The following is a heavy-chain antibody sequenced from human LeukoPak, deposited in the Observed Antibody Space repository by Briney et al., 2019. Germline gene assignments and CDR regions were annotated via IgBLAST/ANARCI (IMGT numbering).Heavy chain of an antibody. CDR2: SYHSGST. V-gene: IGHV4-30-2*01. D-gene: IGHD2-21*02. J-gene: IGHJ3*02. Sequence: SQSLSLTCAVSGGSISSGGYSWSWIRQPPGKGLEWIGYSYHSGSTYYNPSLKSRVTISVDRSKNQFSLKLSSVTAADTAVYYCARVQHIVVVTASHAFDIWGQGTMVTVSS. CDR1: GGSISSGGYS. CDR3: ARVQHIVVVTASHAFDI.